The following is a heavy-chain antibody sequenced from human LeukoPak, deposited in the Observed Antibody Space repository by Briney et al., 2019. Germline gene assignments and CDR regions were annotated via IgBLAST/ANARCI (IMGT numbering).Heavy chain of an antibody. J-gene: IGHJ4*02. Sequence: VASLGLSCAASGFTFSSYWMSWVRQAPGKGLEWVSAISGSGGSTYYADSVKGRITISRDNSKNTLYLQMNGLRAEDTAVYYCAKGGSSSSRFDFWGQGTLVTVSS. D-gene: IGHD6-6*01. CDR2: ISGSGGST. V-gene: IGHV3-23*01. CDR1: GFTFSSYW. CDR3: AKGGSSSSRFDF.